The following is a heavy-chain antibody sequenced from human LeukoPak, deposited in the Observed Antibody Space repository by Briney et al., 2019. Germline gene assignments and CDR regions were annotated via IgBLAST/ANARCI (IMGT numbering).Heavy chain of an antibody. CDR1: GYTFTGYY. CDR2: INPNSGGT. D-gene: IGHD3-22*01. Sequence: ASVKVSCRASGYTFTGYYMHWVRQAPGQGLEWMGWINPNSGGTNYAQKFQGRVTMTRDTSISTAYMELSRPRSDDTAVYYCARPYYYDRGVSFGAFDIWGQGTMVTVSS. J-gene: IGHJ3*02. CDR3: ARPYYYDRGVSFGAFDI. V-gene: IGHV1-2*02.